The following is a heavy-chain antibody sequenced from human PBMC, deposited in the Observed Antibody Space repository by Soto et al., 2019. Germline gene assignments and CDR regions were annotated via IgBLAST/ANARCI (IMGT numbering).Heavy chain of an antibody. CDR2: IKSKTDGGTK. CDR1: GFTFSNAW. J-gene: IGHJ6*03. D-gene: IGHD6-13*01. CDR3: TTDPKAAAPLSYYYYYYMDV. Sequence: EVQLVESGGGLVKPGGSLRLSCAASGFTFSNAWMSWVRQAPGKGLEWVGRIKSKTDGGTKDYAAPVKGRFTISRDDSKNTLYKQMNSLKPEDTAVYYCTTDPKAAAPLSYYYYYYMDVWGKGTTVTVSS. V-gene: IGHV3-15*01.